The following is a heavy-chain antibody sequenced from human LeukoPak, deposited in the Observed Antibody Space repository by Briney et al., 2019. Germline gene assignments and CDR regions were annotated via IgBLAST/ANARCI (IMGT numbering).Heavy chain of an antibody. J-gene: IGHJ6*02. Sequence: TGGSLRLSCAASGFTFSSYAMHWVRQAPGKGLEWVAVISYDGSNKYYADSVKGRFTISRDNSKNTLYLQMSSLRAEDTAVYYCARVRAVAGTYYYYGMDVWGQGTTVTVSS. D-gene: IGHD6-19*01. V-gene: IGHV3-30-3*01. CDR3: ARVRAVAGTYYYYGMDV. CDR2: ISYDGSNK. CDR1: GFTFSSYA.